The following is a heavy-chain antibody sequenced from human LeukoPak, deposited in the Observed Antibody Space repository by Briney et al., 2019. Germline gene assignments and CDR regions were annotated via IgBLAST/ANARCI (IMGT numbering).Heavy chain of an antibody. CDR1: GFTFSSYA. Sequence: PGGSLRLSCAASGFTFSSYAMHWVRQAPGKGLEWVAVISYDGSNKYYADSVKGRFTISRDNSKNTLYLQMNSLRAEDTAVYYCASTGRGYSSSFSDYWGQGTLVTVSS. D-gene: IGHD6-6*01. CDR2: ISYDGSNK. J-gene: IGHJ4*02. V-gene: IGHV3-30-3*01. CDR3: ASTGRGYSSSFSDY.